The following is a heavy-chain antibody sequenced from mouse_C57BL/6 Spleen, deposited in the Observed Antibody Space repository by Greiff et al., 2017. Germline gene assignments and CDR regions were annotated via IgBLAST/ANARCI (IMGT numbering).Heavy chain of an antibody. V-gene: IGHV5-9*04. CDR1: GFTFSSYT. D-gene: IGHD1-1*01. J-gene: IGHJ1*03. CDR2: ISGGGGNT. Sequence: EVKLEESGGGLVKPGGSLKLSCAASGFTFSSYTMSWVRQTPEKRLEWVATISGGGGNTYYPDSVKGRFTISRDNAKNTLYLQMSSLRSEDTAVYYCARHETTVVGDWYFDVWGTGTTVTVSS. CDR3: ARHETTVVGDWYFDV.